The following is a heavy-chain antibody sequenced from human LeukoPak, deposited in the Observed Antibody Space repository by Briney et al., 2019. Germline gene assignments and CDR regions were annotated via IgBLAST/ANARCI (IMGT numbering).Heavy chain of an antibody. CDR3: ATVLPQANDFWSGYPNFDY. CDR1: GYTLTELS. D-gene: IGHD3-3*01. V-gene: IGHV1-24*01. CDR2: FDPEDGET. J-gene: IGHJ4*02. Sequence: AASVKVSCKVSGYTLTELSMHWVRQAPGKGLEWMGGFDPEDGETIYAQKFQCRVTMTEDTSTDTAYMELSSLRSEDTAVYYCATVLPQANDFWSGYPNFDYWGQGTLVTVSS.